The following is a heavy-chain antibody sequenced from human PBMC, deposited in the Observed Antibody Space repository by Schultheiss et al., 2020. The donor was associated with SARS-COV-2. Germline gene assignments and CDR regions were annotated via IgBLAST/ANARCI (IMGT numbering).Heavy chain of an antibody. CDR2: IYYSGST. CDR3: ARAHYYGSGSYYNVRYYYYMDV. J-gene: IGHJ6*03. D-gene: IGHD3-10*01. Sequence: SETLSLTCTVSGGSISSYYWSWIRQPPGKGLEWIGYIYYSGSTNYNPSLKSRVTISVDTSKNQFSLKLSSVTAADTAVYYCARAHYYGSGSYYNVRYYYYMDVWGKGTTVTVSS. V-gene: IGHV4-59*01. CDR1: GGSISSYY.